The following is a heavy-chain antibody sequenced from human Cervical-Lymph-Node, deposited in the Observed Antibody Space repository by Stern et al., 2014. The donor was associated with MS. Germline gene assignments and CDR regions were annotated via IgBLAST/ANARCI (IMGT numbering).Heavy chain of an antibody. V-gene: IGHV3-66*01. CDR1: GFSVTTAY. CDR3: ARELAARRLDS. CDR2: IDGVGKT. Sequence: EVQLVESGGTLVQPGGSLRLSCEVAGFSVTTAYMTWVRQAPGKGLEWVSLIDGVGKTHYSDSVKGRFSISRVPSKNAVSLEMNNLRVDDTAVYFCARELAARRLDSWGQGTLVLVSS. D-gene: IGHD6-6*01. J-gene: IGHJ5*01.